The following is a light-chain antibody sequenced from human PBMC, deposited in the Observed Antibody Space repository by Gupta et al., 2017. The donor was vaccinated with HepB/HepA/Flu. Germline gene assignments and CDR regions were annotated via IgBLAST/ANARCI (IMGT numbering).Light chain of an antibody. CDR2: GAS. CDR3: QQYGSSPIT. J-gene: IGKJ4*01. Sequence: IVLTQFLGTLSLSPGERATISCRASQSVSSSYLAWYQQKPGQAPRLLIYGASSRATGIPDRFSGSGSGTDFTLTIIRLEPEDFAVYYCQQYGSSPITFGGGTKVEIK. V-gene: IGKV3-20*01. CDR1: QSVSSSY.